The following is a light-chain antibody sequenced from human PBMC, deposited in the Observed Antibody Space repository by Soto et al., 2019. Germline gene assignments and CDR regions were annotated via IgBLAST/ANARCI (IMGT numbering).Light chain of an antibody. CDR2: GAY. V-gene: IGKV3-20*01. CDR3: QQYGSSPWT. J-gene: IGKJ1*01. CDR1: QSVSSSY. Sequence: EIVLTQSPGTLSLSPGERSTLSCRASQSVSSSYLAWYQQKPGQAPRLLIYGAYSRATGITDRFSGSGSGTDFTLTISRLEPEDFAVYYCQQYGSSPWTVGPVTQVEIK.